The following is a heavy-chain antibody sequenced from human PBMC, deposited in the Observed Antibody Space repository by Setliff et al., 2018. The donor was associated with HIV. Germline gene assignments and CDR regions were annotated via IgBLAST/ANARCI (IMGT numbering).Heavy chain of an antibody. D-gene: IGHD6-19*01. CDR2: ISYDGSNK. Sequence: GGSLRLSCAASGFTFSSYAMHWVRQAPGKGLEWVAVISYDGSNKYYADSVKGRFTISRDNSKNTLYLQMNSLRAEDTAVYYCALAGRAVYYWGQGTLVTVSS. CDR3: ALAGRAVYY. J-gene: IGHJ4*02. V-gene: IGHV3-30*04. CDR1: GFTFSSYA.